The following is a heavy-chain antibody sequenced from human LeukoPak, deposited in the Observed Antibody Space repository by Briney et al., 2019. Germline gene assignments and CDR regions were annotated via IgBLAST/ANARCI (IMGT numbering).Heavy chain of an antibody. CDR3: ARSGSRLRGNNWFDP. D-gene: IGHD5-12*01. J-gene: IGHJ5*02. CDR1: GFTFSYYS. V-gene: IGHV3-21*01. CDR2: SSPGGSSI. Sequence: PGGSLRLSCVASGFTFSYYSMNWVRQAPGKGLEWVSSSSPGGSSIYYADSVKGRFTISRDNAKNSLYLQMNSLRAEDTAVYYCARSGSRLRGNNWFDPWGQGTLVTVSS.